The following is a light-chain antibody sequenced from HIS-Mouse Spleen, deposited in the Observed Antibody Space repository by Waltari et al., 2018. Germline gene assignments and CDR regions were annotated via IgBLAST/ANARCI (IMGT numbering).Light chain of an antibody. CDR2: EGS. V-gene: IGLV2-23*01. CDR3: CSYAGSSTWV. Sequence: QSALTQPASVSGSPGQSITISXXGTXSDVGSYNLVSWYQQHPGKAPKLMIYEGSKRSXXXSNRFSXSKSXXXASLTIXXLQXXDEXDYYCCSYAGSSTWVXXGGTKLTV. J-gene: IGLJ3*02. CDR1: XSDVGSYNL.